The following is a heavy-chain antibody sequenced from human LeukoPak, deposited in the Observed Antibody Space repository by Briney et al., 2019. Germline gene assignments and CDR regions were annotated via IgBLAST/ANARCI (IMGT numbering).Heavy chain of an antibody. V-gene: IGHV4-4*07. D-gene: IGHD1-26*01. J-gene: IGHJ4*02. CDR1: GGSISSYY. Sequence: PSETLSLTCTVSGGSISSYYCGWVRQPAGKGVEWIGRIYTSGSAHYNPSLKSRVTLSVDTSKNQLSLKLSSVTAADTAVYYCASGGSYYAHYFDYWGQGTLVSVSS. CDR3: ASGGSYYAHYFDY. CDR2: IYTSGSA.